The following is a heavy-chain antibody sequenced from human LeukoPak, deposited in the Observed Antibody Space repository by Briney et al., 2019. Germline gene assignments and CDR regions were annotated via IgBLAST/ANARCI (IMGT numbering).Heavy chain of an antibody. CDR1: GVTFSSYL. CDR2: INSDGSTT. V-gene: IGHV3-74*01. CDR3: AGVIYYTSDAFDI. Sequence: PGGSLRLSCAASGVTFSSYLMHWVRQAPGKGPVWVSRINSDGSTTNYADSVKGRFTISRDNAKNTLYLQMNSLRVEDTAVYYCAGVIYYTSDAFDIWGQGTMVTVSS. D-gene: IGHD3-22*01. J-gene: IGHJ3*02.